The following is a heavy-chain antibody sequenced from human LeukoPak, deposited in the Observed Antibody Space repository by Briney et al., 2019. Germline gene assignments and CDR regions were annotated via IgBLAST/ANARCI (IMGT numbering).Heavy chain of an antibody. CDR3: ARGIGYGVIDY. D-gene: IGHD5-18*01. Sequence: GRSLRLSCAASGFPFSSYWMHWVRQAPGKGLVWVSRINSDESATHYADSVKGRFTISRANAKNSLYLQMNGLRAEATAVYYCARGIGYGVIDYWGQGTLVTVSS. V-gene: IGHV3-74*01. CDR1: GFPFSSYW. CDR2: INSDESAT. J-gene: IGHJ4*02.